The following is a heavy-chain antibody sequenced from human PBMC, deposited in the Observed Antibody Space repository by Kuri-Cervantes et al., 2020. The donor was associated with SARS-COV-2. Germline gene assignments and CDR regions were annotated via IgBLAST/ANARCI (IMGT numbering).Heavy chain of an antibody. D-gene: IGHD2/OR15-2a*01. CDR3: ARDHTWD. CDR1: GYTFTGYY. J-gene: IGHJ4*02. Sequence: ASVKVSCKASGYTFTGYYMHWVRQAPGQGLEWMGWINPNSGGTNYAQKFQGRVTMTSDASTTTVYMELSSLRSEDTAVYYCARDHTWDWGPGTLVTVSS. CDR2: INPNSGGT. V-gene: IGHV1-2*02.